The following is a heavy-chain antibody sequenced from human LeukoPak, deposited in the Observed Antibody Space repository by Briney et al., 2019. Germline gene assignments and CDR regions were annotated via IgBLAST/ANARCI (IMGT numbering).Heavy chain of an antibody. Sequence: GGSLRLSCAASGFTFGSYSMNWVRQAPGKGLEWVSHISGRSSHIYYADSVKGRFTISRDNAQNSLFLQMDTLRPEDTAVYYCVRDLSESYYGRDYWGQGTLVTVSS. CDR1: GFTFGSYS. J-gene: IGHJ4*02. D-gene: IGHD1-26*01. CDR3: VRDLSESYYGRDY. CDR2: ISGRSSHI. V-gene: IGHV3-21*06.